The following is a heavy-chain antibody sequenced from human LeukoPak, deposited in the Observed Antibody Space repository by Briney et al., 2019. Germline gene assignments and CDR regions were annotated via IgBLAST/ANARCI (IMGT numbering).Heavy chain of an antibody. CDR3: ARDWRSSSWYPSYYYMDV. CDR1: GGSISSHY. CDR2: IYYSGST. Sequence: SETLSLTCTVSGGSISSHYWSWIRQPPGKGLEWIGYIYYSGSTNYNPSLKSRVTISVDTSKNQFSLKLSSVTAADTAVYYCARDWRSSSWYPSYYYMDVWGKGTTVTVSS. J-gene: IGHJ6*03. V-gene: IGHV4-59*11. D-gene: IGHD6-13*01.